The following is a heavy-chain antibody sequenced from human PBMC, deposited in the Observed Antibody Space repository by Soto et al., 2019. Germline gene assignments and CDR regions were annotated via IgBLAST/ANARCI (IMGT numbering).Heavy chain of an antibody. CDR2: ISYDGSNK. J-gene: IGHJ6*02. CDR3: ARHNGSGIGLDYYYSMDV. CDR1: GFTFSSYA. D-gene: IGHD3-10*01. V-gene: IGHV3-30-3*01. Sequence: QVQLVESGGGVVQPGRSLRLSCAASGFTFSSYAMHWVRQAPGKGLEWVAVISYDGSNKYYADSVKGRFTISRDNSKNTLYLQMNSLRAEDTAVYYCARHNGSGIGLDYYYSMDVWGQGTTVTVSS.